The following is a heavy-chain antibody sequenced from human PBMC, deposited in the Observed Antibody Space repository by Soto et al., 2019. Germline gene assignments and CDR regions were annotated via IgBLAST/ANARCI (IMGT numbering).Heavy chain of an antibody. D-gene: IGHD3-3*01. CDR2: IYARGST. J-gene: IGHJ6*02. CDR1: GGSMRSYY. Sequence: QVQLQESGPGLVKPSETLSLTCTVSGGSMRSYYWNWIRQPAGEGLEWIGRIYARGSTKYNPSLESRVTMFVDVSQNQFSLRLTFVTAADTAVYYCAGIGEEIYYGMDVWGQGTTVTVSS. CDR3: AGIGEEIYYGMDV. V-gene: IGHV4-4*07.